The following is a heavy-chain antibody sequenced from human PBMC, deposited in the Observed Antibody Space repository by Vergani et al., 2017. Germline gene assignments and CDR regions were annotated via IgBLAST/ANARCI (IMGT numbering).Heavy chain of an antibody. CDR3: ARELSGSYSLDY. J-gene: IGHJ4*02. V-gene: IGHV1-69*06. CDR2: IIPIFGTA. Sequence: QVQLVQSGAEVKKPGASVKVSCKASGYTFTGYYMHWVRQAPGQGLEWMGGIIPIFGTANYAQKFQGRVTITADKSTSTAYMELSSLRSEDTAVYYCARELSGSYSLDYWGQGTLVTVSS. CDR1: GYTFTGYY. D-gene: IGHD1-26*01.